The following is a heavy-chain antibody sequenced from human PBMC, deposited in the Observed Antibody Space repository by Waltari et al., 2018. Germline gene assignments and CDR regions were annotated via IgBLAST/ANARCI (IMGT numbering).Heavy chain of an antibody. Sequence: EVQLVESGGGLVQPGGSVTLSGAASGFPFSTYWNAWVRATPGNGLEWVANIRYDGGEKVYVDSVKGRFIVSKDNAKNSLYLQMNSLRAEDTAVYYCARGAGLIWFGEADPRRFDYWGQGTQVTVSS. CDR2: IRYDGGEK. V-gene: IGHV3-7*01. J-gene: IGHJ4*02. CDR3: ARGAGLIWFGEADPRRFDY. CDR1: GFPFSTYW. D-gene: IGHD3-10*01.